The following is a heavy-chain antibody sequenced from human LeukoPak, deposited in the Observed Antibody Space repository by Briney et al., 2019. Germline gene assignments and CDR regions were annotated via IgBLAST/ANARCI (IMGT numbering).Heavy chain of an antibody. CDR3: ASHRRDGYNSDSDY. J-gene: IGHJ4*02. CDR1: GFTFSSYA. V-gene: IGHV3-23*01. Sequence: GGSLRLSCAASGFTFSSYAMSWVRQAPGGGLEWVSVISGSGGSTHYADSVKGRFTISRDNSRNTLYLQMNSLRAEDTAVYYCASHRRDGYNSDSDYWGQGTLVTVSS. CDR2: ISGSGGST. D-gene: IGHD5-24*01.